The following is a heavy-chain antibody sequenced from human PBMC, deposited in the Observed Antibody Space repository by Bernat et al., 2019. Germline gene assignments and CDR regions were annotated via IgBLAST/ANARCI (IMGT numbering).Heavy chain of an antibody. J-gene: IGHJ4*02. CDR2: MYGDGRA. CDR1: GFTVSTNY. Sequence: EMQLVESGGGLVQPGGSLRLSCAASGFTVSTNYMNWVRQAPGKGLEWVSVMYGDGRAFYADSVKGRFTISRDNSRNTLFLQMDSLRAEDTAVYYCASLVVVVAATIDYWGQGTLVTVSS. V-gene: IGHV3-53*01. D-gene: IGHD2-15*01. CDR3: ASLVVVVAATIDY.